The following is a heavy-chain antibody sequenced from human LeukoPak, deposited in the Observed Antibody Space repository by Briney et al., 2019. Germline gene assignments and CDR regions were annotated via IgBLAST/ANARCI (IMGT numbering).Heavy chain of an antibody. V-gene: IGHV3-23*01. CDR1: GFTFSSNA. CDR2: ISGSGGST. Sequence: GGSLRLSCAASGFTFSSNAMNWVRQAPGKGLEWVSIISGSGGSTYYADSVKGRFTISRDNSENTLYLQMNSLRVEDTAVYYCAKERATTTAFDYWGQGTLVTVSS. CDR3: AKERATTTAFDY. D-gene: IGHD1/OR15-1a*01. J-gene: IGHJ4*02.